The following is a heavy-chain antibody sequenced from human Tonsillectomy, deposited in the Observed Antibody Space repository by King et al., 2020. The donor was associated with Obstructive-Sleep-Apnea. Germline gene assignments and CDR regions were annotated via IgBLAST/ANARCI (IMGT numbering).Heavy chain of an antibody. CDR2: ISSSRSHI. D-gene: IGHD6-13*01. Sequence: VQLVESGGGLVKPGGSLRLSCAASGFSFSDYTMNWVRQAPGKGLEWVASISSSRSHIYYADSVKGRFTISRDTADNSLYLQMNSLRAEDTAVYYCARDSVGSIAAAYYAFDFWGQGTMVTVSS. CDR3: ARDSVGSIAAAYYAFDF. J-gene: IGHJ3*01. CDR1: GFSFSDYT. V-gene: IGHV3-21*01.